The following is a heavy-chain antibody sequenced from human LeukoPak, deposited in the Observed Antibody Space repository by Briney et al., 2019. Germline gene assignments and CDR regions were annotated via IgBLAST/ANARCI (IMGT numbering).Heavy chain of an antibody. CDR2: MSGSGRST. CDR3: AKNKFTSGYVLDY. CDR1: GFTFSTYA. D-gene: IGHD5-12*01. Sequence: QPGGSLRLSCAASGFTFSTYAMHWVRQAPGKGLEWVSTMSGSGRSTYYADYVKGRFTISRDESKNTLYLQMNSLRVEDTAVYYCAKNKFTSGYVLDYWGQGTLVTVSS. J-gene: IGHJ4*02. V-gene: IGHV3-23*01.